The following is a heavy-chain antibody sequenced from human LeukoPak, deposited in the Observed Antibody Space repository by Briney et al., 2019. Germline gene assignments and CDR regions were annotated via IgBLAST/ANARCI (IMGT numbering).Heavy chain of an antibody. D-gene: IGHD6-19*01. J-gene: IGHJ3*02. V-gene: IGHV3-21*01. CDR3: ARVRAVAGNGEAFDI. CDR1: GFTFSSYS. CDR2: ISSSSSYI. Sequence: GGSLRLSCAASGFTFSSYSMNWVRQAPGKGLEWVSSISSSSSYIYYADSVKGRFTISRDNAKNSLYLQMNSLRAEDTAVYYCARVRAVAGNGEAFDIWGQGTMVTVSS.